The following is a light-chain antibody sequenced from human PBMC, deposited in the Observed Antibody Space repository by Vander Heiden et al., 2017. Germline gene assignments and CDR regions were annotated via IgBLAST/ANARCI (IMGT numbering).Light chain of an antibody. CDR2: DAS. V-gene: IGKV1-13*02. CDR1: QGISSA. Sequence: AIQLTQSPSSLSASVGDRVTITCRASQGISSALAWYQQKPGKAPKLLIYDASSLESGVPSRFSGSGSGTDFTLTISSLQPEYFATFYCQQFNSYPFGGGTKVEIK. CDR3: QQFNSYP. J-gene: IGKJ4*01.